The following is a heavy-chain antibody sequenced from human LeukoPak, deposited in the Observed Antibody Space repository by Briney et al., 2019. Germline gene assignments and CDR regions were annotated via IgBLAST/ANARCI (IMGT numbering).Heavy chain of an antibody. CDR3: ARGTRLEPGTD. J-gene: IGHJ4*02. V-gene: IGHV3-53*01. CDR2: IYSGGST. Sequence: PGGSLRLSCAASGFTVSSNYMSWVRQAPGKGLEWVSVIYSGGSTYYADSVKGRFTISRDNAKNSLYLQMNSLRAEDTAVYYCARGTRLEPGTDWGQGTLVTVSS. D-gene: IGHD1-1*01. CDR1: GFTVSSNY.